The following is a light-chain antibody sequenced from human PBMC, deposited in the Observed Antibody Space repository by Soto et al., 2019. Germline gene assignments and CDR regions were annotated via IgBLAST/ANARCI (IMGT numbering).Light chain of an antibody. CDR2: GAS. Sequence: EIVVTQSPGTLSLSPGERATLSCRASQSVSSNLAWYQQKPGQAPRLLISGASSRATGIPDRFSGSGSGTDFTLTISRLEPEDFALYYCQQYGVSRITFGQGTRLEIK. CDR3: QQYGVSRIT. V-gene: IGKV3-20*01. J-gene: IGKJ5*01. CDR1: QSVSSN.